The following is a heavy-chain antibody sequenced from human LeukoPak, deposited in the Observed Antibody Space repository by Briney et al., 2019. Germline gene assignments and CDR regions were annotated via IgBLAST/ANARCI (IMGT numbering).Heavy chain of an antibody. Sequence: ASVKVSCTTSGYTFTTYSLTWARQAPGQGLEWVGWINPDDGSTKYAQNVQGRVTLSIDTATGISYMEVRSLRSDDTAVYYCARDADGSGTLLDYWGQGTLVTVSS. CDR2: INPDDGST. J-gene: IGHJ4*02. CDR3: ARDADGSGTLLDY. CDR1: GYTFTTYS. D-gene: IGHD3-10*01. V-gene: IGHV1-18*01.